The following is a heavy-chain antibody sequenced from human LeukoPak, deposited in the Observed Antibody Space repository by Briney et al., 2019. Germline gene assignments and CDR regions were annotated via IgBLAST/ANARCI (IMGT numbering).Heavy chain of an antibody. Sequence: EPSETLSLTCTVSGGSISSGSYYWSWIRQPAGKGLEWIGRIYTSGSTNYNPSLKSRVTISVDTSKNQFSLKLSSVTAADTAVYYCARDIVISHDAFDIWGQGTMVTVSS. CDR2: IYTSGST. CDR3: ARDIVISHDAFDI. J-gene: IGHJ3*02. V-gene: IGHV4-61*02. CDR1: GGSISSGSYY. D-gene: IGHD2/OR15-2a*01.